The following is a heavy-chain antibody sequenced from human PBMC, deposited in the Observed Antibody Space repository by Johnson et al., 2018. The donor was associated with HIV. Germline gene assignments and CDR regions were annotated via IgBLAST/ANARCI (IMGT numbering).Heavy chain of an antibody. J-gene: IGHJ3*02. D-gene: IGHD3-9*01. CDR3: ARQKRYWCNAFDI. CDR1: GFTFTDYY. Sequence: QMQLVESGGGLVKPGGSLRLSCAASGFTFTDYYMNWMRQAPGKGLEWVSHISSSGNTIYYADSVKGRFTISRDNAKNSLYLQMNSLRAEDTAVYYCARQKRYWCNAFDIWGQGTIVTVSS. CDR2: ISSSGNTI. V-gene: IGHV3-11*04.